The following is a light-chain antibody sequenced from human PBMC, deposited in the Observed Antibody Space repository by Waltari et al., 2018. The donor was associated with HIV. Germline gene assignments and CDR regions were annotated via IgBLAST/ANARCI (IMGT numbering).Light chain of an antibody. CDR1: QSVLYSSNNKNY. V-gene: IGKV4-1*01. CDR3: QQYYTTPLT. J-gene: IGKJ4*01. Sequence: DIVMTQSPDSLAVSLGERATINCKSSQSVLYSSNNKNYLAWYQQKPGQSPNLLIYWASTRESGVPDRFSGSGSGAYFTLTISSLQAEDVAVYYCQQYYTTPLTFGGGTKVEIK. CDR2: WAS.